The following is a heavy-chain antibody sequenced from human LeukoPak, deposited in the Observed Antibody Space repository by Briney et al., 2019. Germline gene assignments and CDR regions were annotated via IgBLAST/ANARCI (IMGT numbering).Heavy chain of an antibody. V-gene: IGHV3-33*06. Sequence: PGRSLRLSCAASGFTFSSYGMHWVRPAPGKGLEGVAVIWYDGSNKYYADSVKGRFTISRDNSKNTLYLQMNSLRAEDTAVYYCAKIRFLEEGVFDIWGQGTMVTVSS. CDR2: IWYDGSNK. CDR1: GFTFSSYG. CDR3: AKIRFLEEGVFDI. D-gene: IGHD3-3*01. J-gene: IGHJ3*02.